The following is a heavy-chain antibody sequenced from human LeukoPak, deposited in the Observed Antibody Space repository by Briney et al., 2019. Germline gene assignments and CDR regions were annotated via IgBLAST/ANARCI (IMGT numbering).Heavy chain of an antibody. CDR1: GYTFTGYY. Sequence: GASVKVSCKASGYTFTGYYMHWVRQAPGQGLEWMGWINPNSGDTNYAQKFQGRVTMTWDTSISTAYMELSRLRSDDTAVYYCASIVVVTARYAFDIWGQGTMVTVSS. CDR3: ASIVVVTARYAFDI. CDR2: INPNSGDT. J-gene: IGHJ3*02. V-gene: IGHV1-2*02. D-gene: IGHD2-21*02.